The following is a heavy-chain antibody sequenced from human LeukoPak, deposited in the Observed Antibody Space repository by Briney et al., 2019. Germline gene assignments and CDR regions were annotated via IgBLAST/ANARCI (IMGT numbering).Heavy chain of an antibody. CDR3: ARVYYDCSPYFDL. D-gene: IGHD3-22*01. CDR1: GFTFSGYW. Sequence: GGSLRLSCEASGFTFSGYWMTWVRRAPGKGLEWVATISQDGSEKYYVDSVKSRFTISRDNAKNSLYLQMNSLRAEDTALYYCARVYYDCSPYFDLWGRGTLVTVSS. J-gene: IGHJ2*01. CDR2: ISQDGSEK. V-gene: IGHV3-7*03.